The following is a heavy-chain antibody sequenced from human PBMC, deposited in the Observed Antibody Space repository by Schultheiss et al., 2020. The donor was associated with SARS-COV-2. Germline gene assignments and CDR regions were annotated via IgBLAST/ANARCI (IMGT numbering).Heavy chain of an antibody. Sequence: SETLSLTCTVSGGSVSNGNYYWSWIRQPPGKRLEWIGYIYYSGSTNYNPSLKSRVTISVDTSKNQFSLRLSSVTAADAAVYYCAWGILGALDYWGQGSLVTVSS. D-gene: IGHD3-16*01. CDR3: AWGILGALDY. CDR2: IYYSGST. J-gene: IGHJ4*02. V-gene: IGHV4-61*01. CDR1: GGSVSNGNYY.